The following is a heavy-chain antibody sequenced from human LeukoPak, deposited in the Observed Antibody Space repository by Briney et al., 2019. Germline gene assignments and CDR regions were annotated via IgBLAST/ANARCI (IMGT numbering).Heavy chain of an antibody. CDR2: IKADGTEK. V-gene: IGHV3-7*01. Sequence: GGSLRLSCAASGFSFGYSWMDWVRQAPGKGLEWVANIKADGTEKYYVDSVRGRFTISRDNAKNSLQLQMNSLRAEDTAVYYCSFSLNYWGQGTLVTVSS. CDR3: SFSLNY. J-gene: IGHJ4*02. CDR1: GFSFGYSW.